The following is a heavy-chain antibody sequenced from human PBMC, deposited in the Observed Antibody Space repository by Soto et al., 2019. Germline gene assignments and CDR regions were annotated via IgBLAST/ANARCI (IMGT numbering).Heavy chain of an antibody. Sequence: QITLKESGPTLVKPTQTLTLTCTFSGFSLSTSGVGVGWIRQPPGKALEWLALIYWDDDKRYSPSLKSRLTITKDTSKNQVVLTMTNMDPVDTATYYCAHIVVVVASNYYYYMDVWGKGTTVTVSS. CDR3: AHIVVVVASNYYYYMDV. V-gene: IGHV2-5*02. CDR2: IYWDDDK. CDR1: GFSLSTSGVG. J-gene: IGHJ6*03. D-gene: IGHD2-15*01.